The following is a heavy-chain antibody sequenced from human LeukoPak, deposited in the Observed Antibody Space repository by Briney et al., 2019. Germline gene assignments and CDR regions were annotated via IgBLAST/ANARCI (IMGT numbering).Heavy chain of an antibody. V-gene: IGHV3-30*02. D-gene: IGHD2-21*02. J-gene: IGHJ4*02. Sequence: PGGSLTLSCAASGFTFSAYGMHWVRRAPGKGLEWVAFIWFDGSNKYYADSVRGRFTISRDNSKNTLYLQMNSLRLEDTAVFYCAKECGGGCSDDYWGWGTVVTVSA. CDR2: IWFDGSNK. CDR3: AKECGGGCSDDY. CDR1: GFTFSAYG.